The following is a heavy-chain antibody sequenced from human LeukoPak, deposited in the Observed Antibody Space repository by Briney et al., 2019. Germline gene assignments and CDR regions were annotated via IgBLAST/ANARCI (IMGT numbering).Heavy chain of an antibody. D-gene: IGHD1-26*01. CDR3: AKGSIWTGSYYYWYFDL. CDR2: IGSDGST. CDR1: GMSFSGYA. Sequence: GGSLRLSCVASGMSFSGYAMSWVRQAPGKGLEWVSGIGSDGSTHYAESVKGRFTISRDNSKNTLYLQMNTLRAEDTAVYYCAKGSIWTGSYYYWYFDLRGRGTLVTVSS. V-gene: IGHV3-23*01. J-gene: IGHJ2*01.